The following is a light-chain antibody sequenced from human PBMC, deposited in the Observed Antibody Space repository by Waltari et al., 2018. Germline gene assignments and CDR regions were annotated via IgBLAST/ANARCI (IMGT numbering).Light chain of an antibody. Sequence: SSELTQDPAVSVALGQTVRITCQGDSLRSYYASWYQQKPGQAPVLVIYGKNNRPSGIPDRFSGSGSGNTASLTTTGAQAEDEADYYCNSRDSSGNHVVFGGGTKLTVL. CDR3: NSRDSSGNHVV. J-gene: IGLJ2*01. V-gene: IGLV3-19*01. CDR1: SLRSYY. CDR2: GKN.